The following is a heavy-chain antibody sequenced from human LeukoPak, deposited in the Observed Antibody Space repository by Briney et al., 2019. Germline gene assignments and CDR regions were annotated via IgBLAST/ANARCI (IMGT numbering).Heavy chain of an antibody. Sequence: PGGTLRLSCVASGFIFDNYGMDWGRQVQGKGIEWESSINWNGAGTTYAESVKGRLTITRDNAKKNLYIQMNSVRTEATALYNCARRGDYRDPHYFVYWGQGALVTVSS. V-gene: IGHV3-20*01. CDR2: INWNGAGT. D-gene: IGHD4-17*01. CDR3: ARRGDYRDPHYFVY. J-gene: IGHJ4*02. CDR1: GFIFDNYG.